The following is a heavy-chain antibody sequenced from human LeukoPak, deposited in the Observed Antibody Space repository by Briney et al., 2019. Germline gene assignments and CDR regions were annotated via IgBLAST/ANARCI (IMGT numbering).Heavy chain of an antibody. J-gene: IGHJ3*02. CDR2: ISSSSSYI. CDR1: GFTFSSYS. Sequence: PGGSLRLSCAASGFTFSSYSMNWVRQAPGKGLEWVSSISSSSSYIYYADSVKGRFTISRDNAKNSLYLQMNSLRAEDTAVYYCASLDCSWDDAFDIWGQGTMVTVSS. CDR3: ASLDCSWDDAFDI. V-gene: IGHV3-21*01. D-gene: IGHD6-13*01.